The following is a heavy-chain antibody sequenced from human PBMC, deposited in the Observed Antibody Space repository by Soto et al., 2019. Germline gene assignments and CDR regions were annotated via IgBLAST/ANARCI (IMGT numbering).Heavy chain of an antibody. V-gene: IGHV3-64*01. CDR1: GFTLSGYA. CDR2: IRSNGVGT. J-gene: IGHJ6*03. Sequence: EVQLAESGGGLAQPGGSLRLSCAASGFTLSGYAMDWVRQAPGKGLEYVSGIRSNGVGTYYANSVQGRFTISRDNSKNTVYLQMGSLRPEDRAVYYCARRARPDFYYMDVWGKGTTVTVSS. CDR3: ARRARPDFYYMDV. D-gene: IGHD6-6*01.